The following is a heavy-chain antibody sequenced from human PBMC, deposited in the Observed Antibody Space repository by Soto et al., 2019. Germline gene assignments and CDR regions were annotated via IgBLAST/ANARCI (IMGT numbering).Heavy chain of an antibody. Sequence: SETLSLTCTVSGGSISSYYWSWIRQPPGKGLEWIGYIYYSGSTNYNPYLKSRVTISVETSKNQFSLKLSSVTAADTAVYYCARGGVAAAGTGGWFDPWGQGTLVTVSS. CDR1: GGSISSYY. J-gene: IGHJ5*02. D-gene: IGHD6-13*01. V-gene: IGHV4-59*01. CDR2: IYYSGST. CDR3: ARGGVAAAGTGGWFDP.